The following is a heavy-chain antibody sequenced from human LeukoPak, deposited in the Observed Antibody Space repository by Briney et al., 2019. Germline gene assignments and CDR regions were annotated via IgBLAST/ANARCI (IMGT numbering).Heavy chain of an antibody. D-gene: IGHD2-2*01. CDR3: AHIVVVPAANDFDY. CDR1: GYTFTTYG. CDR2: IIPIFGTA. J-gene: IGHJ4*02. V-gene: IGHV1-69*13. Sequence: SVNVSCKASGYTFTTYGISWVRQAPGQGLEWMGGIIPIFGTANYAQKFQGRVTITADESTSTAYMELSSLRSEDTAVYYCAHIVVVPAANDFDYWGQGTLVTVSS.